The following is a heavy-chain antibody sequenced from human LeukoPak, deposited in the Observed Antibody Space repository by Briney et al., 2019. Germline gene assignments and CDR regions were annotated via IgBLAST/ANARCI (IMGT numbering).Heavy chain of an antibody. CDR1: GFTFSSYE. CDR3: ARGTYYYGSGSYYPRYYFDY. J-gene: IGHJ4*02. Sequence: PGGSLRLSCAASGFTFSSYEMNWVRQAPGKGLEWVSSISSSSSYIYYADSVKGRFTISRDNAKNSLYLQMNSLRAEDTAVYYCARGTYYYGSGSYYPRYYFDYWGQGTLVTVSS. V-gene: IGHV3-21*01. D-gene: IGHD3-10*01. CDR2: ISSSSSYI.